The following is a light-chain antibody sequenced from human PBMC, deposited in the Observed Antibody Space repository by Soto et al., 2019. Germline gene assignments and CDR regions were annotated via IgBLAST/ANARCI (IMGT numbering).Light chain of an antibody. Sequence: DIVLTQSPGTLSLSPGDRATLSCRASQSVSSSYLAWYHQKPGQAPRLLIYGASSRATGIPDRFSGSGSGTDFTLTISRLEPEDSAVYYCQQCGISTWPFGQGTKVEIK. CDR3: QQCGISTWP. J-gene: IGKJ1*01. V-gene: IGKV3-20*01. CDR2: GAS. CDR1: QSVSSSY.